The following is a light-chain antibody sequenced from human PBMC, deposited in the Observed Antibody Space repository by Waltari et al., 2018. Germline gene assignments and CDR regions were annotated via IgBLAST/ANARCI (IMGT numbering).Light chain of an antibody. V-gene: IGKV4-1*01. CDR2: WAS. CDR3: QQYYNTPFT. Sequence: DIVMTQSPDSLAVSLGERATINCKSSQSVLHSPNNQNSLAWYQQKPGQTPNPRIYWASTRESGVPDRFSGSGSGTDFTLTISSLQAEDVAVYYCQQYYNTPFTFGPGTRVDIK. J-gene: IGKJ3*01. CDR1: QSVLHSPNNQNS.